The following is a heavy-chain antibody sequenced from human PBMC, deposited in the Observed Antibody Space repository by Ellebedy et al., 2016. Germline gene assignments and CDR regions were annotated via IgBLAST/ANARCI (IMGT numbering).Heavy chain of an antibody. Sequence: GGSLRLXXTASGLNSNTFFMSWVRQAPGKGLEWVSTISAGSDITRLADSVKGRFTISRDSSKNSVYLRMNNLRVEDTAVYYCRQGHYADLWGQGTLVTVSS. V-gene: IGHV3-23*01. CDR3: RQGHYADL. CDR2: ISAGSDIT. D-gene: IGHD4-17*01. CDR1: GLNSNTFF. J-gene: IGHJ4*02.